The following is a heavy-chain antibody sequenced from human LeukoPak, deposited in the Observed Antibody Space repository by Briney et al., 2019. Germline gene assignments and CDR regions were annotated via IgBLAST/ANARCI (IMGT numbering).Heavy chain of an antibody. CDR1: GYTFTSYG. CDR3: ATDLTVGRGYYFDY. D-gene: IGHD4-23*01. J-gene: IGHJ4*02. Sequence: GASVKVSCKASGYTFTSYGISWVRQAPGQGLEWMGWINPNSGGTNYAQKFQGRVTMTEDTSTDIAYMELSSLRSEDTAVYYCATDLTVGRGYYFDYWGQGTLVTVSS. CDR2: INPNSGGT. V-gene: IGHV1-18*01.